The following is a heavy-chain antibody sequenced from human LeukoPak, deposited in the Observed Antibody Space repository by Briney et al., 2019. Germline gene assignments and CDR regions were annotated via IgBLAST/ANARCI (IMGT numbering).Heavy chain of an antibody. CDR2: IYPVDSDT. Sequence: GESLKISCKGSGYIFTNYWIAWVRQMPGKGLVWMGMIYPVDSDTRYSPSFHGQVTISVDKSISTAYLQWSSLKASDTAMYYCARLEGNAFLDYWGQGTLVTVSS. J-gene: IGHJ4*02. V-gene: IGHV5-51*01. CDR3: ARLEGNAFLDY. D-gene: IGHD2-8*01. CDR1: GYIFTNYW.